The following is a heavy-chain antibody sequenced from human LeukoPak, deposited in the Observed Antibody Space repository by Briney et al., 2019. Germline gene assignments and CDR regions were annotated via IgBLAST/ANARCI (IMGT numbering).Heavy chain of an antibody. Sequence: PAASVKVSCKASGYTFTSYYMHWVRQAPGQGLEWMGIINPSGGSTSYAQKFQGRVTMTRDMSTSTVYMELSSLRSEDTAVYYCARDVATIPYYYYYMDVWGKGTTVTVSS. CDR2: INPSGGST. CDR1: GYTFTSYY. D-gene: IGHD5-24*01. V-gene: IGHV1-46*01. J-gene: IGHJ6*03. CDR3: ARDVATIPYYYYYMDV.